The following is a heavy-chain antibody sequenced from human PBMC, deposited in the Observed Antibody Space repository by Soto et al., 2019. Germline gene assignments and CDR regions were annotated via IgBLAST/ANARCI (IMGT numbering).Heavy chain of an antibody. D-gene: IGHD2-8*01. CDR1: GFTFSSYA. CDR3: AKGGGLMVYARWGWFDP. V-gene: IGHV3-23*01. CDR2: ISGSGGST. Sequence: GGSLRLSCAASGFTFSSYAMSWVRQAPGKGLEWVSAISGSGGSTYYADSVKGRFTISGDNSKNTLYLQMNSLRAEDTAVYYCAKGGGLMVYARWGWFDPWGQGTLVTVSS. J-gene: IGHJ5*02.